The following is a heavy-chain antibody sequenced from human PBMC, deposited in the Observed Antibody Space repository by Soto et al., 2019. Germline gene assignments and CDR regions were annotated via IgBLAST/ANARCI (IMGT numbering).Heavy chain of an antibody. Sequence: SETLGVSCAVYGGSFSGYYWSWIGQPPGKGLEWIGEINHSGSTNYNPSLKSRVTISVDTSKNQFSLKLSSVTAADTAVYYCAWRNYYYYGMDVWGQGTTVTVSS. CDR3: AWRNYYYYGMDV. J-gene: IGHJ6*02. V-gene: IGHV4-34*01. CDR2: INHSGST. CDR1: GGSFSGYY.